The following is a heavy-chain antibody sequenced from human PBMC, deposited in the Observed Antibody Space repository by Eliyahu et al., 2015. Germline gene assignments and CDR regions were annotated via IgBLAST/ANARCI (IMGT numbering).Heavy chain of an antibody. CDR2: ISSSSSYT. CDR3: ARDAGGEYSSGWDIFDY. Sequence: QVQLVESGGGLVKPGGSLRLSCAASGFXFXDYYMSWIRPAPGKGLEWVSXISSSSSYTNYADSVKGRFTISRDNAKNSLYLQMNSLRAEDTAVYYCARDAGGEYSSGWDIFDYWGQGTLVTVSS. CDR1: GFXFXDYY. J-gene: IGHJ4*02. V-gene: IGHV3-11*06. D-gene: IGHD6-19*01.